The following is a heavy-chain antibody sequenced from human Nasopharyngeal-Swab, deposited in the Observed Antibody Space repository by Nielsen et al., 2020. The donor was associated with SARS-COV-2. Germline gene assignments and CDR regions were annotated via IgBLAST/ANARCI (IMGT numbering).Heavy chain of an antibody. D-gene: IGHD3-22*01. CDR3: ARGRTGKYYYDSSGYYGN. CDR1: GGSISSGGYS. Sequence: SETLSLTCAVSGGSISSGGYSWSWIRQPPGKGLEWIGYIYHSGSTYYNPSLKSRVTISVDRSKNQFSLKLSSVTAADTAVYYCARGRTGKYYYDSSGYYGNWGQGTLVTVSS. V-gene: IGHV4-30-2*01. CDR2: IYHSGST. J-gene: IGHJ4*02.